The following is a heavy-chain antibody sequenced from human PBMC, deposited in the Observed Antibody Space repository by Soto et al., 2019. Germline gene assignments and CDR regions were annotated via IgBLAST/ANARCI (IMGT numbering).Heavy chain of an antibody. D-gene: IGHD3-9*01. J-gene: IGHJ6*02. Sequence: SGPNLVNTTQTLTLSLTFSGCSLSTRRMCVSWIRQPPGKALEWLALIDWDDDKYYSTSLKTRLTISKDTSKNQVVLTMTNMDPVDTATYYCARSRYFDWLVPYGMDVWGQGTTVTV. CDR1: GCSLSTRRMC. CDR2: IDWDDDK. V-gene: IGHV2-70*01. CDR3: ARSRYFDWLVPYGMDV.